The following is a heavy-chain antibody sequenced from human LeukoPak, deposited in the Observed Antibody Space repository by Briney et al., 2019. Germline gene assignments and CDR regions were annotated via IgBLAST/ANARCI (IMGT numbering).Heavy chain of an antibody. V-gene: IGHV3-21*01. CDR1: GFTFSTYN. D-gene: IGHD5-12*01. Sequence: GVSLRLSCAASGFTFSTYNINWVRQAPGKGLQWVSSMSSSGDSIHLADSVKGRFSISRDSANNSLYLQMNSLGAEDTAVYYCASSGYDLGWYFDLWGRGTLVTVSS. CDR3: ASSGYDLGWYFDL. CDR2: MSSSGDSI. J-gene: IGHJ2*01.